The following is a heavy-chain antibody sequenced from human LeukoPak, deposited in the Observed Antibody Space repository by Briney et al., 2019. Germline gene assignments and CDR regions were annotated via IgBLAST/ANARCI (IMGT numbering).Heavy chain of an antibody. V-gene: IGHV4-59*01. J-gene: IGHJ4*02. Sequence: PSETLSLTCTVSGGSISSYYWSWIRQPPGKGLEWIGYIYYSGSTNYNPSLKSRVTISVDTSKNQFSLKLSSVTAADTAVYYCARDQGITGTTFDYWGQGTLVTVSS. CDR3: ARDQGITGTTFDY. D-gene: IGHD1-7*01. CDR2: IYYSGST. CDR1: GGSISSYY.